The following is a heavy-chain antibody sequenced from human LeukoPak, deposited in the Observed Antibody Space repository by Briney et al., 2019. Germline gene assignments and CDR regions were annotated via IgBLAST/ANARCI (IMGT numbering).Heavy chain of an antibody. V-gene: IGHV1-69*01. D-gene: IGHD1-26*01. Sequence: ASVKVSCKASGGTFSSYAISWVRRAPGQGLEWMGGIIPIFGTANYAQKFQGRVTITADESTSTAYMELSSLRSEDTAVYYCARSNIVGATARGADYWGQGTLVTVSS. CDR3: ARSNIVGATARGADY. J-gene: IGHJ4*02. CDR1: GGTFSSYA. CDR2: IIPIFGTA.